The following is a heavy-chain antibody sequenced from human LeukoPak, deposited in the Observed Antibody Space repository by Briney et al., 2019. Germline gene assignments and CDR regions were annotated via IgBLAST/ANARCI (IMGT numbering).Heavy chain of an antibody. D-gene: IGHD2-2*01. CDR3: ARDEYCSSTSCYPENGMDV. V-gene: IGHV3-21*01. J-gene: IGHJ6*02. CDR2: ISSSSSYI. CDR1: GFTFSSYS. Sequence: GGPLRLSCAASGFTFSSYSMNWVRQAPGKGLEWVSSISSSSSYIYYAGSVKGRFTISRDNAKNSLYLQMNSLRAEDTAVYYCARDEYCSSTSCYPENGMDVWGQGTTVTVSS.